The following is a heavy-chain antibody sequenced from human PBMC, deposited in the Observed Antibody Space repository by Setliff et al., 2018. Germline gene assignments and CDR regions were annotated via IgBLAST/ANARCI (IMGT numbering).Heavy chain of an antibody. J-gene: IGHJ6*03. CDR1: GGSFSGYY. V-gene: IGHV4-34*01. Sequence: SETLSLTCAVYGGSFSGYYWSWIRQPPGKGLEWIGEINHSGSTNYNPSLKSRVTISVDTSKNQFSLKLSSVTAADTAVYYCARVSGFQYIDVWGKGTTVTVSS. CDR3: ARVSGFQYIDV. D-gene: IGHD3-3*01. CDR2: INHSGST.